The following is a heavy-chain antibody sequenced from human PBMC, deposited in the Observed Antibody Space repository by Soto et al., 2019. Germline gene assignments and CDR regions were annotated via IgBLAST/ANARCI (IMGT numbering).Heavy chain of an antibody. V-gene: IGHV3-43*01. CDR1: GFTFNAYT. Sequence: PGGSLRLSCAASGFTFNAYTMHWVRQAPGKGLEWVSLISWDGGITYYGDSVKGRFTVSRDNSDNSLYLQMTSLRSDDTAFYYCAKDSYDILTDQKRYFDSWGQGTLVTVSS. J-gene: IGHJ4*02. CDR3: AKDSYDILTDQKRYFDS. CDR2: ISWDGGIT. D-gene: IGHD3-9*01.